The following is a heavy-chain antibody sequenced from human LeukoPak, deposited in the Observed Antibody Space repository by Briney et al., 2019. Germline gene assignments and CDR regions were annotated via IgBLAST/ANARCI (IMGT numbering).Heavy chain of an antibody. CDR2: ISPIFGTA. CDR3: ARQTMVRGVRFDY. J-gene: IGHJ4*02. Sequence: SVKVSCKASGGTFSSYAISWVRQAPGQGLEWMGRISPIFGTANDAQKFQGRVTITTDESTSTAYMGLSSLRSEDTAVYYCARQTMVRGVRFDYWGQGTLVTVSS. CDR1: GGTFSSYA. D-gene: IGHD3-10*01. V-gene: IGHV1-69*05.